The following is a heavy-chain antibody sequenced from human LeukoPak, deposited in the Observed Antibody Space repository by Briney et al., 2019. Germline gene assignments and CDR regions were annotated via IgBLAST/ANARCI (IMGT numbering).Heavy chain of an antibody. V-gene: IGHV3-21*01. CDR1: GFTFSGYV. Sequence: GGSLRLSCAASGFTFSGYVMTWVRQAPGKGLECVSSITFSSSHIYYADSVKGRFTISRDNTKDSLHLQMNSLRAEDTAIYYCARGPQFSGPGWFDPWGQGTLVTVSP. J-gene: IGHJ5*02. CDR3: ARGPQFSGPGWFDP. CDR2: ITFSSSHI. D-gene: IGHD3-10*01.